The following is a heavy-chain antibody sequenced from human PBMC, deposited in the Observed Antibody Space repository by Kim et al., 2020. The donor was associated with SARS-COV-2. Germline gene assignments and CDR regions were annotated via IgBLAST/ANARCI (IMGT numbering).Heavy chain of an antibody. J-gene: IGHJ6*02. D-gene: IGHD2-2*01. CDR2: IHNSVRT. CDR3: AREKIDIVVVPASGRYYYYGMDV. Sequence: SETLSLTCAVYGGSFSGYYWSWIRQPPGKGLAWIGEIHNSVRTNSNPSLKSRVTISVDTPKNQFSLKLSSVTAADTAVYYCAREKIDIVVVPASGRYYYYGMDVWGRGTTVTVAS. CDR1: GGSFSGYY. V-gene: IGHV4-34*01.